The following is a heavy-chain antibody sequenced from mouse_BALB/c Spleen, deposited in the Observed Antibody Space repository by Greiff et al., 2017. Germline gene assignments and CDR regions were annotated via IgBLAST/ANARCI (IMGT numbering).Heavy chain of an antibody. D-gene: IGHD1-1*02. CDR3: ARRRGYGGYAMDY. CDR1: GYTFTDYY. J-gene: IGHJ4*01. Sequence: VQGVESGAELARPGASVKLSCKASGYTFTDYYINWVKQRTGQGLEWIGEIYPGSGNTYYNEKFKGKATLTADKSSSTAYMQLSSLTSEDSAVYFCARRRGYGGYAMDYWGQGTSVTVSS. V-gene: IGHV1-77*01. CDR2: IYPGSGNT.